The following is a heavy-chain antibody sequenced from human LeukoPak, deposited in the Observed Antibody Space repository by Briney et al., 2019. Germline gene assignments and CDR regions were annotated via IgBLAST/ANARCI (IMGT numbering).Heavy chain of an antibody. CDR1: GGSISSYY. D-gene: IGHD6-19*01. Sequence: SETLSLTCTVSGGSISSYYWSWIRQPPGKGLEWIGYIYYSGSTNYNPSLKSRVTISVDTSKNQFSLKLSSVTAADTAVYYCARQWVASKQWLPHFDCWGQGTLVTVSS. CDR3: ARQWVASKQWLPHFDC. J-gene: IGHJ4*02. V-gene: IGHV4-59*08. CDR2: IYYSGST.